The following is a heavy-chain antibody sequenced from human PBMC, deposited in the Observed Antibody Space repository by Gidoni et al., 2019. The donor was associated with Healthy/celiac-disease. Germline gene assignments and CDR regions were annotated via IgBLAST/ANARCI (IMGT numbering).Heavy chain of an antibody. Sequence: EVQLVESGGGLVQPGRSLRLSGAASGFTFADYAVHWVRQAPGKGLEWFSGISWNSDSIGYADFVKGRFTISRDNAKNSLYLQMNSLRPEDTALYYCAKDITIFGVITAYGMDVWGQGTTVTVSS. J-gene: IGHJ6*02. CDR2: ISWNSDSI. CDR1: GFTFADYA. D-gene: IGHD3-3*01. CDR3: AKDITIFGVITAYGMDV. V-gene: IGHV3-9*01.